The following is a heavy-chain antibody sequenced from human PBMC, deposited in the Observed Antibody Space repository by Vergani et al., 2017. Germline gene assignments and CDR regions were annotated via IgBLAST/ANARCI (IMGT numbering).Heavy chain of an antibody. D-gene: IGHD3-22*01. J-gene: IGHJ5*02. Sequence: QVQLVPSGAEVKKPGASVTVSCKASGYTFTSYGISWVRQAPGQGLEWMGWISAYNGNTNYAQKLQGRVTMTTDTSTSTAYMELSSLRSEDTAVYYCARGSDDSSGYYWVSGWFDPWGQGTLVTVSS. CDR3: ARGSDDSSGYYWVSGWFDP. CDR2: ISAYNGNT. CDR1: GYTFTSYG. V-gene: IGHV1-18*04.